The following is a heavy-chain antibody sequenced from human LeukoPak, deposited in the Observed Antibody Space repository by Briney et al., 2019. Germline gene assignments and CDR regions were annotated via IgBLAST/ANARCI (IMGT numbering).Heavy chain of an antibody. CDR1: GYTFTRYG. V-gene: IGHV1-18*01. CDR3: AREMATIVNQFDY. J-gene: IGHJ4*02. D-gene: IGHD5-24*01. Sequence: ASVKVSCKASGYTFTRYGISWVRQAPGQGLEWMGWISPYNGNTNYAQKLQGRVTMTTDTSTTTAYMELRSLRSDDTAVYYCAREMATIVNQFDYWGQGTLVTVSS. CDR2: ISPYNGNT.